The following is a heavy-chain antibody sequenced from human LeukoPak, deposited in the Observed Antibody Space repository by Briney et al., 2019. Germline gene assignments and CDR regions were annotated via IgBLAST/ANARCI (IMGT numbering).Heavy chain of an antibody. CDR2: IYYSGST. CDR1: GGSISSYY. V-gene: IGHV4-59*01. D-gene: IGHD1-26*01. Sequence: PSETLSLTCTVSGGSISSYYWSWIRQPPGKGLEWIGYIYYSGSTNYNPSLKSRVTISVDTSKSQFSLKLSSVTAADTAVYYCARGTKWELLIVDYWGQGTLVTVSS. J-gene: IGHJ4*02. CDR3: ARGTKWELLIVDY.